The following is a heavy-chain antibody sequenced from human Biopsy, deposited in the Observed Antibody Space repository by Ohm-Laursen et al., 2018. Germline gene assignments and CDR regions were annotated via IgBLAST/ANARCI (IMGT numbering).Heavy chain of an antibody. CDR3: ARGGLNYWYFDL. CDR2: VNPNSGGT. V-gene: IGHV1-2*02. J-gene: IGHJ2*01. D-gene: IGHD1-26*01. Sequence: GASVKVSCKASGYTFTDYSLHWVRQAPGQGLEWMGWVNPNSGGTNYAQKFQGRVTMPRDTSMSTAYMELNRLRSDDTAVYYCARGGLNYWYFDLWGRGTLVTVSS. CDR1: GYTFTDYS.